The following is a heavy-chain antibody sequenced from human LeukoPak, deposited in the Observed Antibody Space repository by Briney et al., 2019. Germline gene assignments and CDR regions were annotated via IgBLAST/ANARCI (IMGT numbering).Heavy chain of an antibody. CDR2: ISSSGSTI. D-gene: IGHD2-2*01. CDR1: GFTLSDSY. V-gene: IGHV3-11*01. Sequence: GGSLRLSCAASGFTLSDSYMSWIRQAPGKGLEWISYISSSGSTIYYADSVKGRFTISRDNSKNTLYLQMNSLRAEDTAVYYCAKGDRVKVVVPGAETFWGQGTLVTVSS. J-gene: IGHJ4*02. CDR3: AKGDRVKVVVPGAETF.